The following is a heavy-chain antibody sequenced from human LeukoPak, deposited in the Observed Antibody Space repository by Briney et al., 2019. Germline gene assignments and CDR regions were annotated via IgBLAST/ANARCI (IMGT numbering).Heavy chain of an antibody. CDR2: INPNSGGT. Sequence: ASVKVSCKASGYTFTGYYMHSVRQAPGQGLEWMGWINPNSGGTNYAQKFQGRVTMTRDTSISTAYMELSRLRSDDTAVYYCARPAVATDAFDVWGQGTMVTVSS. D-gene: IGHD2-15*01. CDR3: ARPAVATDAFDV. CDR1: GYTFTGYY. V-gene: IGHV1-2*02. J-gene: IGHJ3*01.